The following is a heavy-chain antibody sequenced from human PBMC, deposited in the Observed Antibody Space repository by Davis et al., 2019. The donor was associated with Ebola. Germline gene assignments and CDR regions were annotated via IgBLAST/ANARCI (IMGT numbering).Heavy chain of an antibody. CDR2: ISSSASYK. Sequence: GESLKISCAASGFTFSVYYMSWIRQAPGKGPEWVSSISSSASYKNYADSVKGRFTISRDDAKKSLYLQMDSLRAEDTAVYYCARANSVPYCSGGSCYSLNFDYWGQGTLVTVSS. D-gene: IGHD2-15*01. CDR1: GFTFSVYY. CDR3: ARANSVPYCSGGSCYSLNFDY. J-gene: IGHJ4*02. V-gene: IGHV3-11*06.